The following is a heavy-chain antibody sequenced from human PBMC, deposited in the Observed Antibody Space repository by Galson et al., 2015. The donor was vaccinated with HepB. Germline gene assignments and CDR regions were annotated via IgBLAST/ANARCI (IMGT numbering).Heavy chain of an antibody. J-gene: IGHJ6*03. V-gene: IGHV1-8*01. CDR3: ARGRYFDWLSPPEGYYYYYYMDV. CDR1: GYTFTSYD. D-gene: IGHD3-9*01. CDR2: MNPNSGNT. Sequence: SVKVSCKASGYTFTSYDINWVRQATGQGLEWMGWMNPNSGNTGYAQKFQGRVTMTRNTSISTAYMELSSLRSEDTAVYYCARGRYFDWLSPPEGYYYYYYMDVWGKGTTVTVSS.